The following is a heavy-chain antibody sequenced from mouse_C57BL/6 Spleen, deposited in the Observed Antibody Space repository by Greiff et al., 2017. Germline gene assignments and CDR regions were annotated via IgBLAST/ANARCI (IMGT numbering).Heavy chain of an antibody. Sequence: VKLQESGPGLVQPSQSLSITCTVSGFSLTSYGVHWVRQSPGKGLEWLGVIWSGGSTDYNAAFISRLSISKDNSKSQVFFKMNSLQADDTAIYYCARTYYDYAWFAYWGQGTLVTVSA. D-gene: IGHD2-4*01. CDR2: IWSGGST. CDR1: GFSLTSYG. V-gene: IGHV2-2*01. J-gene: IGHJ3*01. CDR3: ARTYYDYAWFAY.